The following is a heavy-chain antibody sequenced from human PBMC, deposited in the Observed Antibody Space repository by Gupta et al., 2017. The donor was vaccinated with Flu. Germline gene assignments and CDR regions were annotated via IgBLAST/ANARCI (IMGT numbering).Heavy chain of an antibody. V-gene: IGHV3-9*01. D-gene: IGHD2-15*01. Sequence: EVQLVESGGGLVQPGRSLRLSCAASGFTFDDYAMHWVRQAPGEGLEWVSVVSWNSGIIAYADSVKGRFTISRDNAKNSVYLQMNSLRAEDTALYYCAKAVVVADDAFDICDQGTMVTVSS. CDR3: AKAVVVADDAFDI. CDR1: GFTFDDYA. CDR2: VSWNSGII. J-gene: IGHJ3*02.